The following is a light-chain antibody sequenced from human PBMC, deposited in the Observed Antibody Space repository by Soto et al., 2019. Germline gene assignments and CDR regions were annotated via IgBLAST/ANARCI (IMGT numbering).Light chain of an antibody. CDR3: SSYTRSSTYV. Sequence: QSALTQPASVSGSPGQSITISCTGTSSDVGGYYYVSWYQHHPGKAPKLMIYQVSNRPSGVSNRFSGSKSGNTASLTISGLQAEDEADYYCSSYTRSSTYVFGTGTKLTVL. CDR2: QVS. V-gene: IGLV2-14*01. J-gene: IGLJ1*01. CDR1: SSDVGGYYY.